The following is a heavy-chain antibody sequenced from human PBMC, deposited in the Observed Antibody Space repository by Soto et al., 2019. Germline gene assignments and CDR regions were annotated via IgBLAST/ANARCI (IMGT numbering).Heavy chain of an antibody. J-gene: IGHJ4*02. CDR2: IYYTGST. V-gene: IGHV4-30-4*01. Sequence: QVQLQESGPGLVKPSQTLSLTCTVSGGSVNSGDYYWNWIRQSPGKGLEWIGYIYYTGSTYYNPSLKSRVIKSADTSKNHFSLKLTSLTAADTAVYYCARLGHALDYWGQGTLVTVSS. CDR1: GGSVNSGDYY. CDR3: ARLGHALDY.